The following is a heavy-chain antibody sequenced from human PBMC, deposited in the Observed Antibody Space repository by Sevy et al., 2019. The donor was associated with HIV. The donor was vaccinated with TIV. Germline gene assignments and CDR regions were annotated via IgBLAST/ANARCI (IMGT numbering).Heavy chain of an antibody. CDR2: VSSDGSEI. CDR1: GFIFSNAW. D-gene: IGHD7-27*01. J-gene: IGHJ4*02. Sequence: GGSLRLSCGASGFIFSNAWMSWVRQAPGKGLECVAIVSSDGSEINYADSVKGRFTISRDNSRNTLYLQMNSLRTEDTALYYCARDQLGSIDYWGQGTLVTVSS. CDR3: ARDQLGSIDY. V-gene: IGHV3-30*03.